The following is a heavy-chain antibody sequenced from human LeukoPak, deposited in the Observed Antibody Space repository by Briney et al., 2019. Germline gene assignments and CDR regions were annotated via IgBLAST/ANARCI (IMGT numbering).Heavy chain of an antibody. Sequence: GRSLRLSCAASGFTFSSYWMSWVRQAPGKGLELVATINHYGSEKYYLESVKGRFTISRDNAKHSLYLQIDSLRAEDTAVFYCARDKEVGATLLDCWGQGTLVTVSS. CDR3: ARDKEVGATLLDC. CDR1: GFTFSSYW. CDR2: INHYGSEK. V-gene: IGHV3-7*01. D-gene: IGHD1-26*01. J-gene: IGHJ4*02.